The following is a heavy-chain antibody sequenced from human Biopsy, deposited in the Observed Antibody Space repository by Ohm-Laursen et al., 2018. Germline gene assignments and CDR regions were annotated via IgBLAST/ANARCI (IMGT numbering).Heavy chain of an antibody. J-gene: IGHJ4*01. D-gene: IGHD1-7*01. CDR3: ARGYTWNYVGIGY. Sequence: GSLRLSCTVASGFTFNIYAMNWVRQAPGKGLEWVSTISGTTTKTYYADSVKGRFTISRDNSKNTVSLQMDSLRAEDTALYYCARGYTWNYVGIGYWGHGTLVTVSS. CDR1: GFTFNIYA. CDR2: ISGTTTKT. V-gene: IGHV3-23*01.